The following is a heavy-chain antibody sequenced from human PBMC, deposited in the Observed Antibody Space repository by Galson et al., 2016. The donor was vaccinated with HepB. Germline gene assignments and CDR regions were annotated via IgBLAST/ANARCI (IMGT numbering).Heavy chain of an antibody. CDR3: AGDRTSFKAMDV. Sequence: SETLSLTCAVSGGSISSSDWWSWVRQPPGKGLEWIGEIYHNGSTNYNPSLKSRITISVDKSKSQFSLKLSSVTAADTAVYYCAGDRTSFKAMDVWGQGTTVTVSS. CDR1: GGSISSSDW. CDR2: IYHNGST. J-gene: IGHJ6*02. V-gene: IGHV4-4*02.